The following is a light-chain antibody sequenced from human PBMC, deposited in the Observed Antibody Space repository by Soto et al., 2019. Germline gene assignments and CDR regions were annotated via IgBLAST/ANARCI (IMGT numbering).Light chain of an antibody. CDR1: SSDVGGYNF. CDR2: EVT. J-gene: IGLJ1*01. CDR3: CSYTSSTTYV. Sequence: QSVLTQPASVSGSPGQSITISCPGTSSDVGGYNFVSWYQQRPGKAPKFMIFEVTNRPSGISDRFSGSKSADTASLTISGLQAEDEADYYCCSYTSSTTYVFGTGTKVTVL. V-gene: IGLV2-14*01.